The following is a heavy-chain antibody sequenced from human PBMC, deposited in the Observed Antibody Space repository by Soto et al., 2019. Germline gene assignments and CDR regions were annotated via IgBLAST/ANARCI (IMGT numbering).Heavy chain of an antibody. D-gene: IGHD2-2*01. CDR1: GGTFSSYA. V-gene: IGHV1-69*06. Sequence: SVKVSCKASGGTFSSYAISWVRQAPGQGLEWMGGIIPIFGTANYAQKFQGRVTITADKSTSTAYMELSSLRSEDTAVYYCARDKVPAAPRAYNWFDPWGQGTLVTVSS. J-gene: IGHJ5*02. CDR3: ARDKVPAAPRAYNWFDP. CDR2: IIPIFGTA.